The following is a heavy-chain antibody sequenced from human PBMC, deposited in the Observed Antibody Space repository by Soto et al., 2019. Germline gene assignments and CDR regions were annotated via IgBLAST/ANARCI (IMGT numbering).Heavy chain of an antibody. Sequence: ASVKVSCKASGYTFTGYYMHWVRQAPGQGLEWMGWINPNSGGTNYAQKFQGRVTMTRDTSISTAYMELSRLRSDDTAVYYCARNNAMGTTSGDYYYVMDVWGQGPTVTVSS. CDR2: INPNSGGT. J-gene: IGHJ6*02. CDR1: GYTFTGYY. D-gene: IGHD7-27*01. V-gene: IGHV1-2*02. CDR3: ARNNAMGTTSGDYYYVMDV.